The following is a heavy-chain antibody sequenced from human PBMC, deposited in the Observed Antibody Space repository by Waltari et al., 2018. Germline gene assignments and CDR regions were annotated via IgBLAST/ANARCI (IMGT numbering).Heavy chain of an antibody. D-gene: IGHD5-12*01. CDR1: GFTFSHYW. Sequence: EVQLVESGGGLVQPGGSLRLSCAASGFTFSHYWMRWVRQAPGKGLEWVANIKQDGSEKSYVDSVKGRFTISRDNAKNSLYLQMNSLRVEDTAVYYCARDWGYSGYDPDDYYGMDVWGQGTTVTVSS. V-gene: IGHV3-7*01. CDR3: ARDWGYSGYDPDDYYGMDV. CDR2: IKQDGSEK. J-gene: IGHJ6*02.